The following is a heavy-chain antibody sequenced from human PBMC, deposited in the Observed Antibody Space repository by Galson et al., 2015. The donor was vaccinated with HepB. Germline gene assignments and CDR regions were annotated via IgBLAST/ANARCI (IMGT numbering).Heavy chain of an antibody. Sequence: SLRLSCAASGFTFSSYGMNWVRQAPGKGLEWVAVIWYDGSNKYYADSVKGRFTISRDNSKNTVYLQMSSLRAEDTAVYYCARLGSKWSFDYWGQGTLITVSS. V-gene: IGHV3-33*01. CDR3: ARLGSKWSFDY. CDR1: GFTFSSYG. CDR2: IWYDGSNK. D-gene: IGHD2-15*01. J-gene: IGHJ4*02.